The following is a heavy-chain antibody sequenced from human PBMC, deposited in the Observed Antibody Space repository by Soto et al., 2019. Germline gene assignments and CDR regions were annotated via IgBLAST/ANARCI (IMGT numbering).Heavy chain of an antibody. D-gene: IGHD5-12*01. J-gene: IGHJ4*02. CDR1: GFTFSSYA. V-gene: IGHV3-30*02. Sequence: PGGSLRLSCAASGFTFSSYAMHWVRQAPGKGLEWVGFIRYDGSNTFYAESVKGRFTISRDNSKNTVYLQINALRAEDTAVYYCARDFSMVIVAPGYWGQGNLVTVSS. CDR2: IRYDGSNT. CDR3: ARDFSMVIVAPGY.